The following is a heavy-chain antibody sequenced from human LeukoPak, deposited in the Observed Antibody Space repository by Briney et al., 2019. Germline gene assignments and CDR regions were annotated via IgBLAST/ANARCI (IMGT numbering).Heavy chain of an antibody. CDR1: GFTFTDYN. CDR3: AKVRWDNSGWYYLDS. J-gene: IGHJ4*02. D-gene: IGHD6-19*01. V-gene: IGHV3-30*18. CDR2: ISYNGVNE. Sequence: QAGGSLRLSCAASGFTFTDYNMHWVRQAPGKGLEWMAVISYNGVNEYYADSVKGRFTISRDNSKNTLLLQMNSLRAEDTAVYYCAKVRWDNSGWYYLDSWGQGTLVTVSS.